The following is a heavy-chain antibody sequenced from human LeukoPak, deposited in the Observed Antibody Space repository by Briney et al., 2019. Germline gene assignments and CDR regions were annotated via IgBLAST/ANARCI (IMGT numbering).Heavy chain of an antibody. Sequence: PGGSLRHSCAASGFTFSTYSMNWVRQAPGKGLEWVSSISSSSSYIYYADSVKGRFTISRDNAKNSLSLQMNSLRAEDTAVYYCARWGPRLEVSGIDYWGQGTLVTVSS. J-gene: IGHJ4*02. CDR2: ISSSSSYI. CDR3: ARWGPRLEVSGIDY. D-gene: IGHD1-14*01. CDR1: GFTFSTYS. V-gene: IGHV3-21*01.